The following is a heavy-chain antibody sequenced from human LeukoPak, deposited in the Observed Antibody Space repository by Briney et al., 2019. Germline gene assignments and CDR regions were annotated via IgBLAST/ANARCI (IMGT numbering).Heavy chain of an antibody. CDR3: VSTRPGEY. V-gene: IGHV4-39*01. Sequence: SETLSLTCTVSGGSISSSSYYWGWIRQPPGKGLEWIGSIYYSGSTYYNPSLKSRVTISVDTSKNQFSLKLSSVTAADTAVYYCVSTRPGEYWGQGTLVTVSS. D-gene: IGHD6-6*01. CDR1: GGSISSSSYY. J-gene: IGHJ4*02. CDR2: IYYSGST.